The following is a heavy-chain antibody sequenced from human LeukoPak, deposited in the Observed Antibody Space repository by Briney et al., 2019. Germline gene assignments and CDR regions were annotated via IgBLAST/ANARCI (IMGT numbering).Heavy chain of an antibody. J-gene: IGHJ3*02. CDR2: IIPIFGTA. V-gene: IGHV1-69*13. CDR1: GGTFSSYA. D-gene: IGHD3-22*01. CDR3: ARSLRDYYDSSGYFPDAFDI. Sequence: SVKVSCKASGGTFSSYAISWVRQAPGQGLEWMGGIIPIFGTANYAQKFQGRVTITADESTSTAYMELSSLRSKDTAVYYCARSLRDYYDSSGYFPDAFDIWGQGTMVTVSS.